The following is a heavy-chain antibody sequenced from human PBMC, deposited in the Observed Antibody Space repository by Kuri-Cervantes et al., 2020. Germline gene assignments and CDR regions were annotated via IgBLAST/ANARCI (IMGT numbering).Heavy chain of an antibody. CDR1: GFSISGAA. CDR3: ARDYFGDYYFDY. CDR2: ISGSSGYI. D-gene: IGHD4-17*01. V-gene: IGHV3-21*01. J-gene: IGHJ4*02. Sequence: GESLKISCEVSGFSISGAAIHWIRQAPGKGLEWVSSISGSSGYIYYADSLKGRFTISRDNAKNSLYLQINSLRAEDTAVYYCARDYFGDYYFDYWGQGTLVTVSS.